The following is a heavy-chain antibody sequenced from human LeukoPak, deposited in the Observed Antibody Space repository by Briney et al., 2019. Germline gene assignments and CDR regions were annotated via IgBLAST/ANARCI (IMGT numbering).Heavy chain of an antibody. CDR2: ISGDGGST. J-gene: IGHJ2*01. CDR3: AKDKVGGDWAWYFDL. CDR1: GFTFDDYA. D-gene: IGHD2-21*02. Sequence: GGSLRLSCAASGFTFDDYAMHWVRQAPGKGLEWVSLISGDGGSTYYADSVKGRSTISRDNSKNSLYLQMNSLRTEDTALYYCAKDKVGGDWAWYFDLWGRGTLVTVSS. V-gene: IGHV3-43*02.